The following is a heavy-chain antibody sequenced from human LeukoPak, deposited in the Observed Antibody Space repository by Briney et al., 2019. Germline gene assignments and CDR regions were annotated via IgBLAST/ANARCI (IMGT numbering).Heavy chain of an antibody. Sequence: GGSLRLSCAASGFTFSSYSMNWVRQAPGKGLEWVSSISSSSYIYYADSVKGRFTISRDNAKNSLYLQMNSLRAEDTAVYYCARDPSGSWYWDPWGQGTLVTVSS. CDR2: ISSSSYI. J-gene: IGHJ5*02. CDR3: ARDPSGSWYWDP. V-gene: IGHV3-21*01. CDR1: GFTFSSYS. D-gene: IGHD6-13*01.